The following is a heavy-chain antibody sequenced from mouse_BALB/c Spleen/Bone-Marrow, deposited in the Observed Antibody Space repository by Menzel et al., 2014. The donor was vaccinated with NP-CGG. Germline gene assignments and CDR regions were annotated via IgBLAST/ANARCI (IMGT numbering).Heavy chain of an antibody. CDR2: IDPSDSET. Sequence: QVQLQQSGAELEKPGAPVKLSCKASGYTFTSYWMNWVKQRPGRGLEWIGRIDPSDSETHYNQKFKDKATLTVDKSSSTAYIQLSSLTSEDSAVYYCARSHGYYPYWYFDVWGAGTTVTVSS. J-gene: IGHJ1*01. V-gene: IGHV1-69*02. D-gene: IGHD2-3*01. CDR1: GYTFTSYW. CDR3: ARSHGYYPYWYFDV.